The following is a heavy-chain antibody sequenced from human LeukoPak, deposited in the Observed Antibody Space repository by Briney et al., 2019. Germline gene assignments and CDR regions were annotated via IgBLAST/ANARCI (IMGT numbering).Heavy chain of an antibody. CDR1: GFTFSSHS. CDR2: ISSSISYI. Sequence: GGSLRLPCAASGFTFSSHSMNWVRQAPGRGREWVLSISSSISYIYYADSVKGRFTISRDNTKNSLYLQMNSLRAEDTAVYYCARGPGSEWLVLGYWGQGTLVTVSS. J-gene: IGHJ4*02. CDR3: ARGPGSEWLVLGY. D-gene: IGHD6-19*01. V-gene: IGHV3-21*01.